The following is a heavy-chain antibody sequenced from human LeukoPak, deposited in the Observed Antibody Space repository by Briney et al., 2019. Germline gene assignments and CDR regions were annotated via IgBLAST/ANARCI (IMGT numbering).Heavy chain of an antibody. Sequence: GGSLRLSCAASGFTFSSYGMHWVRQAPGKGLEWVAVIWYDGSNKYYADSVKGRFTISRDNSKNTLYLQMNSLRAEDTAVYYCARDLSNYGRGPWTGWGQGTLVTVSS. D-gene: IGHD3/OR15-3a*01. CDR3: ARDLSNYGRGPWTG. CDR2: IWYDGSNK. V-gene: IGHV3-33*08. CDR1: GFTFSSYG. J-gene: IGHJ4*02.